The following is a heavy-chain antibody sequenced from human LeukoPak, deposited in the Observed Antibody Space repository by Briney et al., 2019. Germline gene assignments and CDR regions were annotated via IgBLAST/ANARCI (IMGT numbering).Heavy chain of an antibody. V-gene: IGHV4-61*01. CDR3: APVTTRHYYGMDV. CDR1: GGSVSSGSYY. Sequence: SETLSLTCTVSGGSVSSGSYYWSWIRQPPGKGLEWIGYIYYSGSTNYNPSLKSRVTISVDTSKNQFSLKLSSVTAADTAVYYCAPVTTRHYYGMDVWGQGTTVTVSS. D-gene: IGHD4-11*01. J-gene: IGHJ6*02. CDR2: IYYSGST.